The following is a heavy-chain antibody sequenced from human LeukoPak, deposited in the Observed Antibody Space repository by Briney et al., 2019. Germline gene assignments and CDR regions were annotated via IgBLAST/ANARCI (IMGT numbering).Heavy chain of an antibody. V-gene: IGHV3-21*01. J-gene: IGHJ4*02. Sequence: PGGSLRLSCVVSGFTFSSYSMSWVRQAPGKGLEWVSSISASSNFISYADSVKGRFTISRDNAKKSLYLQMNSVRAEDTAVYYCARDPGYSSGRFDYWGQGALVTVSS. CDR2: ISASSNFI. D-gene: IGHD6-19*01. CDR1: GFTFSSYS. CDR3: ARDPGYSSGRFDY.